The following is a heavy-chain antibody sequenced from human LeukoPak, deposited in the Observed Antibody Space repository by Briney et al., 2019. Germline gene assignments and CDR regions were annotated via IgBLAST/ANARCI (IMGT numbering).Heavy chain of an antibody. CDR1: GFTLSEHY. V-gene: IGHV3-72*01. J-gene: IGHJ4*02. CDR2: GRNKAKSYTT. D-gene: IGHD3-22*01. CDR3: AKVSDSTGYSYEY. Sequence: GGSLRLSCATSGFTLSEHYVDWVRQGPGKGLEWVGRGRNKAKSYTTEYAASAKGRFTISRDDSQNSVYLQMNSLRSEDTAVYSCAKVSDSTGYSYEYWGQGTLVTVSS.